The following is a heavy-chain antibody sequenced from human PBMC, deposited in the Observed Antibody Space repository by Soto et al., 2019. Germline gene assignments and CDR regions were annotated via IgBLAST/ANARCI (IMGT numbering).Heavy chain of an antibody. D-gene: IGHD2-8*01. CDR1: GYSFTDYH. J-gene: IGHJ6*02. CDR2: INPKSGGT. CDR3: ARGHSTDCSNGVCSFFYNHEMDV. Sequence: QVQLVQSGAEVKKPGASVRVSCKASGYSFTDYHIHWVRQAPGQGLEWLGRINPKSGGTSTAQKFQGSLTMTRDRSTSTVYMELTRLRSDDTAVYFCARGHSTDCSNGVCSFFYNHEMDVWGQGTTVTVSS. V-gene: IGHV1-2*04.